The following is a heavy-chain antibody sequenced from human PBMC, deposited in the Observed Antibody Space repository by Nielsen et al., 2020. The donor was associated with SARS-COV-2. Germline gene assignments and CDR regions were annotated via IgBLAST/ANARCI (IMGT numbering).Heavy chain of an antibody. CDR2: IYYRSKWFY. CDR3: TRDPGYYHGMDV. CDR1: GDSVSSNSVA. J-gene: IGHJ6*02. Sequence: LRLSCVISGDSVSSNSVAWNWIRPSPSRGLEWLGRIYYRSKWFYEYAASVRSRITIDPDTSKNQFSLHLNSVTSEDTAMYYCTRDPGYYHGMDVWGQGTTVTVSS. V-gene: IGHV6-1*01.